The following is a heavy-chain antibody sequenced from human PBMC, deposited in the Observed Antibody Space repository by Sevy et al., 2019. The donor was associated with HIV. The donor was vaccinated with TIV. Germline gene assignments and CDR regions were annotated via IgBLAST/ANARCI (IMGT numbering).Heavy chain of an antibody. CDR2: IKQDGSEK. V-gene: IGHV3-7*03. CDR1: GFTFSSYW. D-gene: IGHD6-19*01. J-gene: IGHJ4*02. CDR3: ASASGYSSGWFYFDY. Sequence: GGSLRLSCAASGFTFSSYWMSWVRQAPGKGLEWVANIKQDGSEKYYVDSVKGRFTISRDNAKNSLYLQMNSLRAEDTAVYYCASASGYSSGWFYFDYWGQGTLVTVSS.